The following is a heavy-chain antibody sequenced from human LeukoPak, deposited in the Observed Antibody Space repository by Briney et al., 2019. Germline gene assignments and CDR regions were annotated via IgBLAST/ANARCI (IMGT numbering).Heavy chain of an antibody. V-gene: IGHV1-24*01. CDR1: GYTLTELS. Sequence: GASVKVSCKVSGYTLTELSMHWVRQAPGKGLEWMGGFDPEDGETTYAQKFQGRVTMTEDTSTDTAYMELSSLRSEDTAVYYCATEGPVGAAINYYFDYWGQGTLVTVSS. J-gene: IGHJ4*02. D-gene: IGHD2-2*01. CDR3: ATEGPVGAAINYYFDY. CDR2: FDPEDGET.